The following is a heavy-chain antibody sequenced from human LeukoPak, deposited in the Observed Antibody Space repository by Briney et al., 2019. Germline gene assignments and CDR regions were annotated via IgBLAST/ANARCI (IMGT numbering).Heavy chain of an antibody. D-gene: IGHD2-2*01. CDR2: IIPIFGTA. Sequence: GSSVKVSCKASGGTFSSYAISWVRQAPGQGLEWVGGIIPIFGTANYAQKFQGRVTITTDESTSTAYMELSSLRSEDTAVYYCARGLSSTRDAFDIWGQGTMVTVSS. CDR3: ARGLSSTRDAFDI. V-gene: IGHV1-69*05. CDR1: GGTFSSYA. J-gene: IGHJ3*02.